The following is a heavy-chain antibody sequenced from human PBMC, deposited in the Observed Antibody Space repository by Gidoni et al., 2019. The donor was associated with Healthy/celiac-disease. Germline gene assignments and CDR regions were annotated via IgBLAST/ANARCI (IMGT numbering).Heavy chain of an antibody. D-gene: IGHD1-26*01. CDR1: GGSISSGSYY. CDR3: ARGEWEG. V-gene: IGHV4-61*02. CDR2: IYTRGST. Sequence: QVQLQESGPGLVKPSQTLSLTCTVSGGSISSGSYYWSWIRQPAGKGLEWIGRIYTRGSTNYNPSLKSRVTISVDTSKNQFSLKLSAVTAADTAVYYCARGEWEGWGQGTLVTVSS. J-gene: IGHJ4*02.